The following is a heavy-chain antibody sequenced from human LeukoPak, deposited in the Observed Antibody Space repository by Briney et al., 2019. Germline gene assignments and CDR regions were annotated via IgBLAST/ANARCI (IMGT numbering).Heavy chain of an antibody. CDR2: IYFTGST. D-gene: IGHD2-8*01. J-gene: IGHJ5*02. Sequence: SETLSLNCTFSGGSISSYYWSWIRQPPGKGLEWIGYIYFTGSTNYNPSLKSRVTMSVDTSNNQFSLKLSSVTAADTAVYYCARRYCTDGVCYLVSWGQGTLVTVSS. V-gene: IGHV4-59*12. CDR1: GGSISSYY. CDR3: ARRYCTDGVCYLVS.